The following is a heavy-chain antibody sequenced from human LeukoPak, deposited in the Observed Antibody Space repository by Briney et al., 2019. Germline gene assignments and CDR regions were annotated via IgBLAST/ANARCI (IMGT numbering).Heavy chain of an antibody. V-gene: IGHV4-59*12. CDR1: GGSISSYY. CDR3: ARHGWHAWYFDL. J-gene: IGHJ2*01. D-gene: IGHD6-19*01. Sequence: KPSETLSLTCTVSGGSISSYYWSWIRQPPGKGLEWIGYIYYSGSTNYNPSLKSRVTISVDTSKNQFSLKLSSVTAADTAVYFCARHGWHAWYFDLWGRGTLVTVSS. CDR2: IYYSGST.